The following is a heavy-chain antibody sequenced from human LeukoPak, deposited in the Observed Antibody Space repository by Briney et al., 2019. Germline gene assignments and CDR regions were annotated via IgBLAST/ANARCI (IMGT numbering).Heavy chain of an antibody. CDR1: GFTFSCYA. CDR2: ISGSGGSA. D-gene: IGHD3-10*01. J-gene: IGHJ6*03. Sequence: GGSLRLSCAASGFTFSCYAMSWVRQATGRGLEWVSAISGSGGSAYYPDSVKGRFTICRDNSKNTLYLRMNRLRAEDTAVYYFAKDQFAMVQGPYYYYMDVWGKGATGTVSS. CDR3: AKDQFAMVQGPYYYYMDV. V-gene: IGHV3-23*01.